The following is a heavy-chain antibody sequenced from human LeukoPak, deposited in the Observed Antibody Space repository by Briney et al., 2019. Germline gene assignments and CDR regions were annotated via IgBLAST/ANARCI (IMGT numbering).Heavy chain of an antibody. CDR3: ARGHPKNWFDP. J-gene: IGHJ5*02. V-gene: IGHV4-39*07. CDR2: IYYSGST. Sequence: SETLSLTCSVSGGSISSNNYYWGWIRQPPGKGLEWIGSIYYSGSTYYNPSLKSRVTISVDTSKNQFSLKLSSVTAADAAVYYCARGHPKNWFDPWGQGTLVTVSS. CDR1: GGSISSNNYY.